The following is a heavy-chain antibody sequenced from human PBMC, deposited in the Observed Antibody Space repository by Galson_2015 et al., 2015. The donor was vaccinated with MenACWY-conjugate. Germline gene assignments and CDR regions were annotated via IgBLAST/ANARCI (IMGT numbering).Heavy chain of an antibody. CDR1: GFSLSRYS. J-gene: IGHJ4*02. CDR2: ITSSSSTI. V-gene: IGHV3-48*04. Sequence: SLRLSCAASGFSLSRYSMNWVRQAQGKGLEWISYITSSSSTIYYADSVKGRFTISRDNAKNSLYLQMNSLRAEDTAVYYCARVGYGESVTPDDYWGRGTLVTVSS. D-gene: IGHD4-17*01. CDR3: ARVGYGESVTPDDY.